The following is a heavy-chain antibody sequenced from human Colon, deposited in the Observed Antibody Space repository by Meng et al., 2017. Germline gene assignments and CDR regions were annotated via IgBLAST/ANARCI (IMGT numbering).Heavy chain of an antibody. J-gene: IGHJ3*02. CDR3: ASFVDRGAFDI. CDR2: IYPGDSDT. V-gene: IGHV5-51*01. D-gene: IGHD3-22*01. Sequence: GGSLRLSCKGSGYSFTSYWIGWVRQMPGKGLEWMGIIYPGDSDTRYSPSFQGQVTISADKSISTAYLQWSSLKASDTAMYYCASFVDRGAFDIWGRGTMVTVSS. CDR1: GYSFTSYW.